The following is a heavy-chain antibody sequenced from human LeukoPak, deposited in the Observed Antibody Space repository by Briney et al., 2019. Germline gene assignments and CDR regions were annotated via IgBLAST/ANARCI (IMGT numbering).Heavy chain of an antibody. CDR2: IYYSGST. Sequence: SETLSLTCTVSGGSISSYYWSWIRQPPGKRLEWIGHIYYSGSTNYNPSLKSRVTISVDTSKNQFSLKLSSVTAADTAAYYCARITAAGPLDYWGQGTLVTVSS. V-gene: IGHV4-59*01. D-gene: IGHD6-13*01. CDR1: GGSISSYY. J-gene: IGHJ4*02. CDR3: ARITAAGPLDY.